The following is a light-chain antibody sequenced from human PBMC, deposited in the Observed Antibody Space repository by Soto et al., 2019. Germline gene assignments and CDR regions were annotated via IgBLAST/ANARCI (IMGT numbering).Light chain of an antibody. CDR2: GAS. V-gene: IGKV3-20*01. Sequence: EVVLTQSPATLSLSPGEGATLSCRVSQSISSSYLSWYQQRPGQAPRLLIYGASTRATGIPDRFSGSGSGTDFTLTIDGLEPEDFVVYYCQQYGYSPITFGQGTRLETK. J-gene: IGKJ5*01. CDR3: QQYGYSPIT. CDR1: QSISSSY.